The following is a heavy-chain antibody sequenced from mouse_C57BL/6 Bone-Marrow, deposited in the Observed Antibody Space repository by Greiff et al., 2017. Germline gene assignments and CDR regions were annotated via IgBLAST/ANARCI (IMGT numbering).Heavy chain of an antibody. Sequence: QVQLQQSGPELVKPGASVKISCKASGYAFSSSWMNWVKQRPGKGLEWIGRIYPGDGDTNYNGKFKGKATLTADKSSSTAYMQLSSLTSEDSAVYFCARGATVVAPVAYWGQGTLVTVSA. CDR1: GYAFSSSW. CDR2: IYPGDGDT. D-gene: IGHD1-1*01. CDR3: ARGATVVAPVAY. V-gene: IGHV1-82*01. J-gene: IGHJ3*01.